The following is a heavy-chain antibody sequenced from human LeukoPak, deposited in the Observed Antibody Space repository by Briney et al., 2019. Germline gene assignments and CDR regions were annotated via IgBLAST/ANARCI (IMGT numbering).Heavy chain of an antibody. V-gene: IGHV1-2*02. D-gene: IGHD6-13*01. J-gene: IGHJ5*02. CDR1: GYTFTGYY. CDR3: ARDRGSSWYLNWFDP. Sequence: GSSVKVSCKASGYTFTGYYMHWGRQAPGQGLEWIGWMNPNSGGTNYAKNFQSRLTMTRDTSINKAYMQLRKLRSDDTAVYYCARDRGSSWYLNWFDPWGQGTLVTVSS. CDR2: MNPNSGGT.